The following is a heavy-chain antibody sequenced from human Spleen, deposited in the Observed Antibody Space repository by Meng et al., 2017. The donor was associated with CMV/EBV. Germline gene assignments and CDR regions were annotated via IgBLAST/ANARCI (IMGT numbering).Heavy chain of an antibody. CDR2: ISAYNGNT. J-gene: IGHJ4*02. D-gene: IGHD4-23*01. V-gene: IGHV1-18*04. CDR1: GYTFTGYY. Sequence: VQLVQPGAEVKKPGASVKVSCKASGYTFTGYYMHWVRQAPGQGLEWMGWISAYNGNTNYAQKLQGRVTMTTDTSTSTAYMELRSLRSDDTAVYYCARDSSSLTTVVAPFDYWGQGTLVTVSS. CDR3: ARDSSSLTTVVAPFDY.